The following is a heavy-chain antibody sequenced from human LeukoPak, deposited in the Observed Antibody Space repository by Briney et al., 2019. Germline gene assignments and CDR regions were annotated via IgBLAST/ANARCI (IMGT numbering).Heavy chain of an antibody. CDR2: ISYDGSNK. J-gene: IGHJ3*02. Sequence: GGSLRLSCAASGFTFSRYAMHWVRQAPGKGLEWVAVISYDGSNKYCADSVKGRFTISRDNSKNTLYLQMDSLRAEDTAVYYCAGDLGTRPFDIWGQGTMVTVSS. CDR3: AGDLGTRPFDI. V-gene: IGHV3-30*01. CDR1: GFTFSRYA. D-gene: IGHD4-23*01.